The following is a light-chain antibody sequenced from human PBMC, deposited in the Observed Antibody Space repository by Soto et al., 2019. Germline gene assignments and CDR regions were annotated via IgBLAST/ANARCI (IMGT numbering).Light chain of an antibody. V-gene: IGLV2-14*01. CDR1: SSDIGAYNY. J-gene: IGLJ1*01. Sequence: QSALTQPASVSGSPGQSITMSCTGTSSDIGAYNYVSWYQQYPGKAPKLMIYGVTNRPSGVSNRFSGYKTGNTASLTISGLQAEDEADYYCFSHRSGDSHVFGTGTKVTV. CDR2: GVT. CDR3: FSHRSGDSHV.